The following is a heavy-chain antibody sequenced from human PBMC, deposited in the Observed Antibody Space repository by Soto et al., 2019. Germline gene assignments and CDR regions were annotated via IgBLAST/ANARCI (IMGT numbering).Heavy chain of an antibody. V-gene: IGHV1-69*13. J-gene: IGHJ4*02. Sequence: ASVKVSCKASGGIFSSYAISWLRQAPGQGLEWMGAVIPILGQAYYAQNLQDRVTITADESTRTTYMELSSLRSEDTAVYFCARVGGVGAPPGADYWGQGTLVTVSS. CDR1: GGIFSSYA. CDR2: VIPILGQA. CDR3: ARVGGVGAPPGADY. D-gene: IGHD1-26*01.